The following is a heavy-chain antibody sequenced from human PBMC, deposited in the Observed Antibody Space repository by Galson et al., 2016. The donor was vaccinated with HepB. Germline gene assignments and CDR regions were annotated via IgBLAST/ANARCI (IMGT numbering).Heavy chain of an antibody. CDR2: ISSRSNYI. CDR3: ARDGELGGSYYGRDFDI. D-gene: IGHD1-26*01. J-gene: IGHJ3*02. CDR1: GFTFSSYS. Sequence: SLRLSCAASGFTFSSYSMNWVRQAPGKGLEWVSSISSRSNYIYYADSVKGRFTISRDNATNSLYLQMNSLRAEDTALYYCARDGELGGSYYGRDFDIWGQGTMVTVSS. V-gene: IGHV3-21*01.